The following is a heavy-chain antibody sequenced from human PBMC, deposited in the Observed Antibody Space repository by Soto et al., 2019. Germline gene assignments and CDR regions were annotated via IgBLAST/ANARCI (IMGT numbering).Heavy chain of an antibody. V-gene: IGHV4-59*01. J-gene: IGHJ4*02. CDR2: IYYSGST. CDR3: ARGTTYSSSWYPSFYYFDY. CDR1: GGSIRSYY. D-gene: IGHD6-13*01. Sequence: SETLSLTCTVPGGSIRSYYWSSIRQPPRKGLEWIGYIYYSGSTNYNPSLKSRVTISVDTSKNQFSLKLSSVTAADTAVYYCARGTTYSSSWYPSFYYFDYWGQGTLVTVS.